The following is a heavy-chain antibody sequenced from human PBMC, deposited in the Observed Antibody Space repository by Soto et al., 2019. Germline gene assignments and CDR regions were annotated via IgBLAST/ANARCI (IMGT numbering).Heavy chain of an antibody. CDR1: AGSMRNYY. V-gene: IGHV4-59*01. CDR2: VDDSGTT. CDR3: SRDVSCSGGSCYPNDWFDP. D-gene: IGHD2-15*01. J-gene: IGHJ5*02. Sequence: SETLSLTCSVSAGSMRNYYWSWIRQPPGKGLEWIGNVDDSGTTKYNPSLRSRVTISVDTSTNQFSLKLSSVIAADTAVYYCSRDVSCSGGSCYPNDWFDPWGQGTLVT.